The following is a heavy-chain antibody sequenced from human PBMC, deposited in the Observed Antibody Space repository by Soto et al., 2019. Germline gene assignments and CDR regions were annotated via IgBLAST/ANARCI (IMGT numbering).Heavy chain of an antibody. CDR1: GFSLSTSGVG. Sequence: QITLKESGPTLVKPTQTLTLTCTFSGFSLSTSGVGVGWIRQPPGKALEWLALIYWDDDKRYSPSLRSSLTITNDTSKNQLVLTMTNMDPLDTATYYCAHSSGYDVTIDYWGQGTLVTVSS. CDR2: IYWDDDK. CDR3: AHSSGYDVTIDY. D-gene: IGHD5-12*01. V-gene: IGHV2-5*02. J-gene: IGHJ4*02.